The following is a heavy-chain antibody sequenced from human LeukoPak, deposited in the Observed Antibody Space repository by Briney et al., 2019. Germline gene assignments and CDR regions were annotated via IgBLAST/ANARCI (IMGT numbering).Heavy chain of an antibody. J-gene: IGHJ4*02. D-gene: IGHD2-15*01. CDR3: ARDRGGSYSAIDY. CDR2: ISSSSITI. V-gene: IGHV3-48*04. Sequence: GGSMRLSCAAYGFTFSSYSLNWVRQAPGKGLEWVSFISSSSITIYYADSVKGRFTISRDNAEKSLYLQMNSLRADDTAVYYCARDRGGSYSAIDYWGQGTLVTVSS. CDR1: GFTFSSYS.